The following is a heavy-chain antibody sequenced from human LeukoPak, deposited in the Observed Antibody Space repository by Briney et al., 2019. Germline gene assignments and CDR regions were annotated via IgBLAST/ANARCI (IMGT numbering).Heavy chain of an antibody. Sequence: ASVKVSCKVSGHTLIALSMHWVRQAPGKGVEWLGGFEPEDGETIYAQQSQGRVTMTEDTSTDTAYMELSSLRPEDTAVYYCAASSPQNWKTHEYWGQGTLVTVSS. CDR2: FEPEDGET. CDR1: GHTLIALS. CDR3: AASSPQNWKTHEY. D-gene: IGHD1-1*01. V-gene: IGHV1-24*01. J-gene: IGHJ4*02.